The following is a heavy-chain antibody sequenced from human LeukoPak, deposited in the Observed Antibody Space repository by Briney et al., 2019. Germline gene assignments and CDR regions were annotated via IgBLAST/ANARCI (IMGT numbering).Heavy chain of an antibody. D-gene: IGHD6-13*01. Sequence: ASVKVSCKASGYTFTGYYMHWVRQAPGQGLEWMGWINPNSCGTNYAQKFQGRVTMTRDTSISTAYMELSRLRSDDTAVYYCARAAGLYHFDYWGQGTLVTVSS. V-gene: IGHV1-2*02. CDR2: INPNSCGT. CDR1: GYTFTGYY. J-gene: IGHJ4*02. CDR3: ARAAGLYHFDY.